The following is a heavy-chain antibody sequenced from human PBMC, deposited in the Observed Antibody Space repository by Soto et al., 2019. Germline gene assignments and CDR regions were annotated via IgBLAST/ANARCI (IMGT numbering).Heavy chain of an antibody. J-gene: IGHJ6*02. V-gene: IGHV3-7*03. CDR3: ARAGDFWSGYYSRRNRFYYYGMDV. Sequence: AGGSLRLSCAASGFTFSSYWMSWVRQAPGKGLEWVANIKQDGSEKYYVDSVKGRFTISRDNAKNSLYLQMNGLRAEDTAVYYCARAGDFWSGYYSRRNRFYYYGMDVWGQGTTVTDSS. CDR1: GFTFSSYW. CDR2: IKQDGSEK. D-gene: IGHD3-3*01.